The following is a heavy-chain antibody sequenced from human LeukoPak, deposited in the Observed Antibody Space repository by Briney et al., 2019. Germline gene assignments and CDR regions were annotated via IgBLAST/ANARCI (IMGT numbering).Heavy chain of an antibody. Sequence: GSLRLSCAASGFTFSSYSMNWVRQAPGKGLEWVSSISSSSYIYYADSVKGRFTISRDNAKNSLYLQMNSLRAEDTAVYYCARVTPAAGMSYDYWGQGTLVTVSS. J-gene: IGHJ4*02. CDR1: GFTFSSYS. CDR2: ISSSSYI. CDR3: ARVTPAAGMSYDY. V-gene: IGHV3-21*01. D-gene: IGHD6-13*01.